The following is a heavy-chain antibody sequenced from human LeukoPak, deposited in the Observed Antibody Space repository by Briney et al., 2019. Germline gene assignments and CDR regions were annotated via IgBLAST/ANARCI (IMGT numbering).Heavy chain of an antibody. D-gene: IGHD6-19*01. Sequence: PGGSLRLSCAASGFIFSNYGMHWVRQAPGKGLEWVTFIRYDESNKFYADSVKGRFTISRDNSKNTLFLQMNSLRAEDTAVYYCATMQWLGGVDWFDPWGQGTLVTVSS. J-gene: IGHJ5*02. CDR3: ATMQWLGGVDWFDP. CDR1: GFIFSNYG. V-gene: IGHV3-30*02. CDR2: IRYDESNK.